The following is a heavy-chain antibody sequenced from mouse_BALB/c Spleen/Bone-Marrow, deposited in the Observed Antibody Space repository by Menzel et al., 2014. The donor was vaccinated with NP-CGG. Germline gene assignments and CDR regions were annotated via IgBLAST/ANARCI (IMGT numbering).Heavy chain of an antibody. CDR1: GYTFTSYV. CDR3: ARGGYGNVYYAMDY. CDR2: INPYNDGT. D-gene: IGHD2-10*02. J-gene: IGHJ4*01. V-gene: IGHV1-14*01. Sequence: EVQLVESGPELVKPGASVKMSCQASGYTFTSYVMHWVKQKPGQGLEWIGYINPYNDGTKYNEKFKGKATLTSDKSSSTAYMELSSLTSEDSAVYYCARGGYGNVYYAMDYWGQGTSVTVSS.